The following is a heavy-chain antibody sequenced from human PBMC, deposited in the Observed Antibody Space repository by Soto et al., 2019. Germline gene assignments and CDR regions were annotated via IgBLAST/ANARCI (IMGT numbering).Heavy chain of an antibody. Sequence: QVQMVQSANEVKRPGASVKVSCKASGYTFTTYGISWVRQAPGQGLEWMGWISAYYGDTKYAPKVQGVVTLTRDIPTNPAYMELRSLRSDATAMYFCVRKSEPMRTIITLAYWGQGTLVTVSS. J-gene: IGHJ4*02. CDR1: GYTFTTYG. CDR2: ISAYYGDT. V-gene: IGHV1-18*01. CDR3: VRKSEPMRTIITLAY. D-gene: IGHD3-16*01.